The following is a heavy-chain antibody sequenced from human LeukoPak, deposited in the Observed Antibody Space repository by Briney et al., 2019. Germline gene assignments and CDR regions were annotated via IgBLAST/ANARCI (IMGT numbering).Heavy chain of an antibody. V-gene: IGHV3-30*02. J-gene: IGHJ5*02. D-gene: IGHD6-19*01. CDR1: GFTFSSYG. Sequence: GGSLRLSCAASGFTFSSYGMHWVRQAPGKGLEWVAFIRYDGSNKYYADSVKGRFTISRDNSKNTLYLQMNSLRAEDTAVYCCAKDRIGYSSGWYGHWGQGTLVTVSS. CDR2: IRYDGSNK. CDR3: AKDRIGYSSGWYGH.